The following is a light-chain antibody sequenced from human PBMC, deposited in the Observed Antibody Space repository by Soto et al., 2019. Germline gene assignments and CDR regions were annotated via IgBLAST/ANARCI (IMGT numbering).Light chain of an antibody. V-gene: IGLV2-14*01. Sequence: QSALTQPASVSGSPGQSITISCTGTSSDVGGYNYVSWYQQHPGKAPKLMIYDVSNRPSGVSNRFSGSKSGNTASLTISGIQAEDEAEYYCSSYTSSSTYVFGPGAKGIVL. CDR2: DVS. CDR1: SSDVGGYNY. CDR3: SSYTSSSTYV. J-gene: IGLJ1*01.